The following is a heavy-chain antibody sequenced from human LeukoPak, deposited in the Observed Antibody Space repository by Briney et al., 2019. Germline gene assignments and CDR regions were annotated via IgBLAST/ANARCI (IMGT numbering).Heavy chain of an antibody. D-gene: IGHD3-22*01. J-gene: IGHJ4*02. Sequence: SETLSLTCTVSGGSIRSYYWNWIRQPPGKGLEWIGYIYYSGNTNYNPSLKSRVTISVDTSKNQFSLKLSSVTAADTAVYYCARASSDYPFDYWGQGTLVTVSS. V-gene: IGHV4-59*01. CDR3: ARASSDYPFDY. CDR2: IYYSGNT. CDR1: GGSIRSYY.